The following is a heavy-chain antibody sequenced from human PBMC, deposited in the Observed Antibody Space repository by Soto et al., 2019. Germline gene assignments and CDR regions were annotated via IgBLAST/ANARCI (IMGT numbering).Heavy chain of an antibody. D-gene: IGHD4-4*01. Sequence: QVQLQESGPGLVKPSETLSLTCTVSGGSISSYYWSWIRQPPGKGLEWIGYIYYSGSTNYNPSLKXRXTXSXXTSKNQFSLKLSSVTAADTAVYYCARDGYTVTPNYYYGMDVWGQGTTVTVSS. CDR3: ARDGYTVTPNYYYGMDV. V-gene: IGHV4-59*01. CDR2: IYYSGST. CDR1: GGSISSYY. J-gene: IGHJ6*02.